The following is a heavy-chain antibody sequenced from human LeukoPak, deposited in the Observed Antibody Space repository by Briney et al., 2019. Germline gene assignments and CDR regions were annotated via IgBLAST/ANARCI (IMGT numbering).Heavy chain of an antibody. V-gene: IGHV3-23*01. J-gene: IGHJ4*02. CDR2: IGASGSST. D-gene: IGHD1-26*01. Sequence: GGSLRLSCAASGFTFSNYPMNWVRQAPGEGLEWVSVIGASGSSTHYADSVKGRFTISRDNSKNALYLQMNSLRAEDTAEYYCARSTVGTSCCTAVDYWGQGTLVTVSS. CDR3: ARSTVGTSCCTAVDY. CDR1: GFTFSNYP.